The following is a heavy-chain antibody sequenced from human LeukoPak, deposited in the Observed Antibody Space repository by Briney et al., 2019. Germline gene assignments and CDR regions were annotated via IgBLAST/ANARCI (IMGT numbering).Heavy chain of an antibody. D-gene: IGHD3-22*01. Sequence: SETLSLTCTVSGGSISSSSYYWDWIRQPPGKGLEWIGSLYYSGSTYYNPSLKSRVTISVDTSKNQFSLKLSSVAAADTAVFYCARRSYYDSSAIFDYWGQGTLVTVSS. CDR3: ARRSYYDSSAIFDY. CDR2: LYYSGST. CDR1: GGSISSSSYY. V-gene: IGHV4-39*01. J-gene: IGHJ4*02.